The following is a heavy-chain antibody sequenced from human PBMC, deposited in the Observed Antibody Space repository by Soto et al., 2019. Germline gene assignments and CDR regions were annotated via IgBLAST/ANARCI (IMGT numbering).Heavy chain of an antibody. CDR2: ISGDGSAT. CDR1: GFTLSNNW. J-gene: IGHJ4*02. D-gene: IGHD2-15*01. CDR3: SVAVVGATSNGLDY. V-gene: IGHV3-74*01. Sequence: EVQLVESGGGLVQPGGSLRLSCAASGFTLSNNWMHWVRQVPGKGLVWVSRISGDGSATNYADSARGRFTISRDNAKNTMYLQMNSLRAEDTAVYYCSVAVVGATSNGLDYWGQGTLVTVSS.